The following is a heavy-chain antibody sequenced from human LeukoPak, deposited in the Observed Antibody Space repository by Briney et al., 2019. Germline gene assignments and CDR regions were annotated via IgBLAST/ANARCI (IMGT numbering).Heavy chain of an antibody. J-gene: IGHJ4*01. CDR3: ARERSGSYDEHFDY. CDR2: LYTSGST. CDR1: GGSIRSGGYY. D-gene: IGHD3-10*01. V-gene: IGHV4-61*02. Sequence: SQTLSLTCTVSGGSIRSGGYYWSWIRQPAGKGLEWIGRLYTSGSTDYNPSLKSRVTISFDTSKNLFSLNLSSETAADTAVYYCARERSGSYDEHFDYWGQGTLVTVSS.